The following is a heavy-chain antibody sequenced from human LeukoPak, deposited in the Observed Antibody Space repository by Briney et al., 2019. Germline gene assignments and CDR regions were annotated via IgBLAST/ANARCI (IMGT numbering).Heavy chain of an antibody. J-gene: IGHJ4*02. CDR2: MNPNSGNT. D-gene: IGHD3-9*01. Sequence: ASVKVSCKASGYTFTSYDINWVRQATGQGLEWMGWMNPNSGNTGYAQKFQGRVTMTRNTSISTAYMELSSLRSEDTAVYYCARGVRPRRNYDILTGCLDREYYFDYWGQGTLVTVSS. CDR1: GYTFTSYD. V-gene: IGHV1-8*01. CDR3: ARGVRPRRNYDILTGCLDREYYFDY.